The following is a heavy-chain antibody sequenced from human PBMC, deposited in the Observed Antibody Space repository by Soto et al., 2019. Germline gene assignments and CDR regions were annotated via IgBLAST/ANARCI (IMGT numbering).Heavy chain of an antibody. CDR2: INAGNGNT. CDR1: GYTFTSYA. J-gene: IGHJ4*02. D-gene: IGHD3-22*01. Sequence: ASVKVSCKASGYTFTSYAMHWVRQAPGQRLEWMGWINAGNGNTKYSQKFQGRVTITRDTSASTAYMELSSLRPEDTAVYYCARDSKRHFVYDSSGYYFYWGQGTLVTVSS. CDR3: ARDSKRHFVYDSSGYYFY. V-gene: IGHV1-3*01.